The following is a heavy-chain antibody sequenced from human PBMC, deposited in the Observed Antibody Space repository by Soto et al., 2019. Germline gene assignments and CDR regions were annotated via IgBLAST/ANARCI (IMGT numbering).Heavy chain of an antibody. Sequence: QVQLVQSGDEVKKPGASVKVSCKASGYIFVNYGIAWVRQAPGQGLGWMGWISPYTRNTHSASKAQGRLTMTTDTSTSTAYMVLGSLTSDDTAVYYCVMVDNYVTPTPQDVWGQGTTVTVSS. J-gene: IGHJ6*02. CDR2: ISPYTRNT. CDR1: GYIFVNYG. V-gene: IGHV1-18*01. CDR3: VMVDNYVTPTPQDV. D-gene: IGHD3-16*01.